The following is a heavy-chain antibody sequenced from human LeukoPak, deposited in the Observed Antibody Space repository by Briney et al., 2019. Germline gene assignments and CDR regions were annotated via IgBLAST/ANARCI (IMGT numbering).Heavy chain of an antibody. CDR1: GFTFSSYA. Sequence: GGSLRLSCAASGFTFSSYAMHWVRQAPGKGLEWVAVILSDGSNKYYADSVKGRFAISRDDSKNTLYLQMNSLRVEDTAVYYCARDQGEYWGQGTLVTVSS. CDR2: ILSDGSNK. V-gene: IGHV3-30*09. CDR3: ARDQGEY. J-gene: IGHJ4*02. D-gene: IGHD3-16*01.